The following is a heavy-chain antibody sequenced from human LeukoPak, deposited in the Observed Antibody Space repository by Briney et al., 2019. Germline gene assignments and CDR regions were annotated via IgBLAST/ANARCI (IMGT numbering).Heavy chain of an antibody. D-gene: IGHD1-26*01. CDR1: EFTFSTYG. J-gene: IGHJ4*02. CDR2: ISYDGSKK. Sequence: PGVSLRLSCAASEFTFSTYGMHWVRQAPGKGLEWVALISYDGSKKYYADSVKGRFTISRDNSKNTLFLQMNSLRGEDTAVYYCARDPFPVSASSPAYWGQGTLVTVSS. CDR3: ARDPFPVSASSPAY. V-gene: IGHV3-30*03.